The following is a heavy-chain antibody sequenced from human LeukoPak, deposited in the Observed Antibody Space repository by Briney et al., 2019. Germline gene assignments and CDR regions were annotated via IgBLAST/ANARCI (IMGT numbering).Heavy chain of an antibody. CDR2: ISSSSSYI. CDR1: GFTFNNYC. J-gene: IGHJ4*02. Sequence: GGSLRLSCAASGFTFNNYCMNWVRQAPGKGLEWVSSISSSSSYIYYADSVKGRFTISRDNAKNSLYLQMNSLRAEDTAVYYCARQSGPAAMGDYWGQGTLVTVSS. D-gene: IGHD2-2*01. V-gene: IGHV3-21*01. CDR3: ARQSGPAAMGDY.